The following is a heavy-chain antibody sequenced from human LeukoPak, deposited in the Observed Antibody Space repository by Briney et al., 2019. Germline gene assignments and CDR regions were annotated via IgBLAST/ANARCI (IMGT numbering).Heavy chain of an antibody. D-gene: IGHD3-10*01. Sequence: PSETLSLTCSVSGGSVSSYYWTWIRQFAGKGLEWIGRIDTSGTTNYNPSLKSRVTMSVDTSKNQFSLKLDAVTAADTAVYYCAREWKWSAEFYYYYYMDVWGKGTTVTVSS. V-gene: IGHV4-4*07. J-gene: IGHJ6*03. CDR3: AREWKWSAEFYYYYYMDV. CDR2: IDTSGTT. CDR1: GGSVSSYY.